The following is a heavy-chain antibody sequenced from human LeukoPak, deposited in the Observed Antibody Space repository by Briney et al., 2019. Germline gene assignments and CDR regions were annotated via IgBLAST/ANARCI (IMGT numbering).Heavy chain of an antibody. CDR2: IYDSGST. J-gene: IGHJ4*02. V-gene: IGHV4-59*01. D-gene: IGHD1-26*01. CDR1: GGSISSFH. Sequence: SETLSLTCTVSGGSISSFHWSWIRQPPGKGLEHIGNIYDSGSTYYNPSLKSRVTISVDTSKNQFSLKLSSVTAADTVVYYCARTYSGRSYYFDCWGQGTLVTVSS. CDR3: ARTYSGRSYYFDC.